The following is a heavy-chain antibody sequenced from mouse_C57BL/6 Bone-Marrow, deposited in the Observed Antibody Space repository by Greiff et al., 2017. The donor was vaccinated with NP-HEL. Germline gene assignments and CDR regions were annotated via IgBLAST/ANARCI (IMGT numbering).Heavy chain of an antibody. J-gene: IGHJ2*01. V-gene: IGHV2-9-1*01. CDR3: ARQGYFDY. Sequence: QVQLKESGPGLVAPSQSLSITCTVSGFSLTSYAISWVRQPPGKGLEWLGVIWTGGGPNYNSALKSRLSISKDNSKSQVFLKMNSLQTDDTARYYCARQGYFDYWGQGTTRTVSS. CDR2: IWTGGGP. CDR1: GFSLTSYA.